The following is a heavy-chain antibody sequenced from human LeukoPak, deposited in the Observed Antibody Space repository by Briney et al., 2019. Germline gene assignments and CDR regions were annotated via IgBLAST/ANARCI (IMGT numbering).Heavy chain of an antibody. V-gene: IGHV3-48*03. CDR1: GFTFSSYE. CDR2: ISSSGSTR. Sequence: GGSLRLSCAASGFTFSSYEMNWVRQAPGRGLEWVSYISSSGSTRYYADSVKGRFTISRDNAKNSLYLQMNSLRAEDTAVYYCAELGITMIGGVWGKGTTVTISS. CDR3: AELGITMIGGV. D-gene: IGHD3-10*02. J-gene: IGHJ6*04.